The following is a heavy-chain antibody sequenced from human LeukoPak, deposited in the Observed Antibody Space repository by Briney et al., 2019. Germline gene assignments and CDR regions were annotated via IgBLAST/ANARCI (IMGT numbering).Heavy chain of an antibody. CDR1: GFTFSDYY. V-gene: IGHV3-11*01. D-gene: IGHD5-24*01. Sequence: GRSLRLSCAASGFTFSDYYMSWIRQAPGKGLEWVSYISTSGSTIYYADSVKGRFTISRDNAKNSLYLQMNSLRAKDTAVYYCARVTRDGYNYDYFDYWGRGTLVTVSS. J-gene: IGHJ4*02. CDR3: ARVTRDGYNYDYFDY. CDR2: ISTSGSTI.